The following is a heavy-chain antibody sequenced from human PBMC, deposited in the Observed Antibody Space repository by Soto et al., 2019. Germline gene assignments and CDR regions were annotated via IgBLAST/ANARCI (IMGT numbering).Heavy chain of an antibody. Sequence: GGSRRLSCAASGFTFSDYWMTWVRQAPGKGLEWVANIKQAGSEKYYVDSVKGRFTISTDSAKNSLYLQMNSLRAEDTAVYYCARGYYYDSSGYPDYWGQGTLVTVSS. CDR3: ARGYYYDSSGYPDY. V-gene: IGHV3-7*03. D-gene: IGHD3-22*01. J-gene: IGHJ4*02. CDR1: GFTFSDYW. CDR2: IKQAGSEK.